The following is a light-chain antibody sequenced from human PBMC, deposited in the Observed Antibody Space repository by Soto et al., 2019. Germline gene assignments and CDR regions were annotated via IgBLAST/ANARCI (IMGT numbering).Light chain of an antibody. CDR3: SSYTSSSIDYV. CDR1: SSDVGGYNY. Sequence: QSALTQPASVSGSPGQSITISCTGTSSDVGGYNYVSWYQQHPGKAPKPMIYGVSNRPSGVSNRLSGSKSGNTASLTLSGLQAEDEADYYCSSYTSSSIDYVFGTGTKVTVL. V-gene: IGLV2-14*01. J-gene: IGLJ1*01. CDR2: GVS.